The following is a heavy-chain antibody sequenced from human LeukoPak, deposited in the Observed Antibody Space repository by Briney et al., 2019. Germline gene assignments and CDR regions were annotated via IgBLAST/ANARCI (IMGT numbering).Heavy chain of an antibody. CDR2: IYYSGST. Sequence: SETLSLTCTVSGGSISSYYWSWIRQPPGKGLEWIGYIYYSGSTNYNPSLKSRVTISVDTSKNQFSLKLSSVTAADTAVYYCARQHYDILTGLGAFDIWGQGTMVTVSS. CDR3: ARQHYDILTGLGAFDI. V-gene: IGHV4-59*08. J-gene: IGHJ3*02. D-gene: IGHD3-9*01. CDR1: GGSISSYY.